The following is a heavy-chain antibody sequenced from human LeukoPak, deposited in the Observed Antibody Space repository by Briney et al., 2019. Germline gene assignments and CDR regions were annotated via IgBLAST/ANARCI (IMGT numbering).Heavy chain of an antibody. J-gene: IGHJ4*02. V-gene: IGHV4-39*07. CDR2: IYYSGST. D-gene: IGHD2-15*01. CDR3: ATSLVAAVLFDY. CDR1: GGSISSSSYY. Sequence: SETLSLTCTVSGGSISSSSYYWGWIRQPPGKGLEWIGSIYYSGSTYYNPSLKSRVTISVDTSKNQFSLKLSSVTAADTAVYYCATSLVAAVLFDYWGQGTLVTVSS.